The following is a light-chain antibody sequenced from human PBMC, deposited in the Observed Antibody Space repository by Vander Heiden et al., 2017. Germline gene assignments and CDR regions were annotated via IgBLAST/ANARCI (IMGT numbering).Light chain of an antibody. CDR2: GKN. CDR3: NSRASNGNHLHEV. V-gene: IGLV3-19*01. J-gene: IGLJ1*01. CDR1: SLRSYY. Sequence: SSELTQDPAVSVALGQTVRITCQGDSLRSYYASWYQQKPGQAPVLVIYGKNNRPSGIPDRFSGSSSGNTASSTITGAQAEDEADDYCNSRASNGNHLHEVFGTGTKLTVL.